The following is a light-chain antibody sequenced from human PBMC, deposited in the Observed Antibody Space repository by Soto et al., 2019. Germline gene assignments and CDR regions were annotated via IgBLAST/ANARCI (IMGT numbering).Light chain of an antibody. CDR2: AAS. CDR3: QQAYRTPWT. V-gene: IGKV1-39*01. CDR1: QNIGLS. J-gene: IGKJ1*01. Sequence: DIQMTQSPTSLSASIGDRVTFTCRASQNIGLSLNWLQKKPGRAPQLLIYAASRLHSGVPSRFSGGGSGTDFAFAIGSLQREDFATYCWQQAYRTPWTLGQGTKVDMK.